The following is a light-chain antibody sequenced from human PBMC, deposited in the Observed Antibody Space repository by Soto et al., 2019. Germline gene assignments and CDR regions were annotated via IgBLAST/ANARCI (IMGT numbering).Light chain of an antibody. CDR3: QQADTFPIT. CDR2: SAS. J-gene: IGKJ5*01. Sequence: DMQMTQYPSSVSAPVGDGVTITSQASQGISRCLAWYQQKPGKAPKLLIYSASSLQSGVPSRFSGSGFGTDFTLTISSLQPEDFATYYCQQADTFPITSGQGTRLE. CDR1: QGISRC. V-gene: IGKV1D-12*01.